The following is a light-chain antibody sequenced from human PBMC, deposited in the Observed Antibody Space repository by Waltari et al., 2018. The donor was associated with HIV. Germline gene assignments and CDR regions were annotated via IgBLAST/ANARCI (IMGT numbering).Light chain of an antibody. CDR2: GAH. Sequence: EIVLTQSPGTLSVSPGERATLSCRASQSVSSNLAWFQQKPGQAPRLVIYGAHTRATGIPDRFSGSGSGTEFTLTISSLQSEDFAVYYCHQRSIWPLTFGGGTKVEIK. CDR1: QSVSSN. J-gene: IGKJ4*01. V-gene: IGKV3-15*01. CDR3: HQRSIWPLT.